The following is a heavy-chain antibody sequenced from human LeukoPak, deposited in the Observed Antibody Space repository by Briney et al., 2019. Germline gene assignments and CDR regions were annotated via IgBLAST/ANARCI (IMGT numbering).Heavy chain of an antibody. CDR3: ARGITIFGVVYSFDP. CDR1: GYRFTSYW. J-gene: IGHJ5*02. CDR2: IYPGDSET. Sequence: GESLKISCKGSGYRFTSYWIGWVRQMPGKGPEWVGIIYPGDSETTYSPSFQGQVTISVDKFISTAYLQWSSLKASDTAMYYCARGITIFGVVYSFDPWGQGTLVTVSS. V-gene: IGHV5-51*01. D-gene: IGHD3-3*01.